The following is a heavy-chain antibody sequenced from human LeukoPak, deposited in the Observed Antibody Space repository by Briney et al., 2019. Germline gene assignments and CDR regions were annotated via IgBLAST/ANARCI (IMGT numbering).Heavy chain of an antibody. D-gene: IGHD3-10*02. Sequence: GGSLRLSCVASGFIFSDHYMTWIRQTPGKGLEWMSYISGSGTTVNYAESVMGRFTISRDNAKSSVSLQMNTLRVEDTAVYYCARYVDDAFDVWGRGTLVTVSS. CDR2: ISGSGTTV. CDR3: ARYVDDAFDV. CDR1: GFIFSDHY. V-gene: IGHV3-11*04. J-gene: IGHJ3*01.